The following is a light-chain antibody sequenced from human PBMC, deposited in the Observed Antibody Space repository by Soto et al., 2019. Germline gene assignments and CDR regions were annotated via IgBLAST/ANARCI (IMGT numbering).Light chain of an antibody. J-gene: IGLJ1*01. V-gene: IGLV1-40*01. CDR3: QSYDSSLSGSYV. CDR1: SSNIGAGYD. Sequence: VLAQRPSVSGAPGQRVTISCTGGSSNIGAGYDVHWYQQLPGTAPKLLIYGNSNRPSGVPDRFSGSKSGTSASLAITGLQAEDEADYYCQSYDSSLSGSYVFGTGTKVTVL. CDR2: GNS.